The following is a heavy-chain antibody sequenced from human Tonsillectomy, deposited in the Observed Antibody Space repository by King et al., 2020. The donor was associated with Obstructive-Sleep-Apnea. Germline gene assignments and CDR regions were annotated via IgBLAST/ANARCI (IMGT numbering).Heavy chain of an antibody. CDR1: GFTFNNAW. V-gene: IGHV3-15*01. D-gene: IGHD6-25*01. CDR3: TTDELYSSGGNWFDP. J-gene: IGHJ5*02. Sequence: VQLVESGGGLVKPGGSLRLSCAASGFTFNNAWMSWVRQAPGKGLEWVGRIKSKTDGGTTDYAAAVKGRFSISRDDAKNTLFLQMNSLKSEDTAVYYGTTDELYSSGGNWFDPWGQGTLVTVSS. CDR2: IKSKTDGGTT.